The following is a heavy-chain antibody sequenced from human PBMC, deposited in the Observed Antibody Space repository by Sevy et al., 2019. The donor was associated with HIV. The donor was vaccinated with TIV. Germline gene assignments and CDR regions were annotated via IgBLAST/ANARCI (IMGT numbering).Heavy chain of an antibody. V-gene: IGHV3-30-3*01. CDR2: ISYDGSRE. Sequence: GGSLRLSCAASGFTFTNYALHWIRQAPGKGLEWVAIISYDGSREYYADSVKGRFTISSDNSKNTMYLQMNSLRPDDTAVYYYARDLRPNYWYFDVWGRGTLVTVSS. CDR1: GFTFTNYA. CDR3: ARDLRPNYWYFDV. J-gene: IGHJ2*01.